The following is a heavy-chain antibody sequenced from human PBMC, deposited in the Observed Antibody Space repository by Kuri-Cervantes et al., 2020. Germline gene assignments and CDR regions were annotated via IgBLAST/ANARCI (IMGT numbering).Heavy chain of an antibody. V-gene: IGHV3-69-1*01. D-gene: IGHD3-10*01. J-gene: IGHJ6*02. Sequence: GGSLRLSCAASGFTFSDYYMSWIRQAPGKGLEWVSYISSSSTIYYADSVKGRFTISRDNAKNSLYLQMNSLRDEDTAVYYCAREGGNFYGSGSYANYYYYGMDVWGQGTTVTVSS. CDR2: ISSSSTI. CDR3: AREGGNFYGSGSYANYYYYGMDV. CDR1: GFTFSDYY.